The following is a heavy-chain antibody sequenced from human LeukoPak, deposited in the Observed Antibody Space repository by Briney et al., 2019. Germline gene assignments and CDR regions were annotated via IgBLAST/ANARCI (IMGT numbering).Heavy chain of an antibody. CDR1: GFAFSNAW. D-gene: IGHD6-13*01. CDR2: IKSKTDGGTT. Sequence: GGSLRLSCAASGFAFSNAWMGWVRQAPGKGLEWVGRIKSKTDGGTTDYAAPVKGRFTISRDDSKNTLYLQMNSLKTEDTAVYYCTTGIAAAPTFYFDYWGQGTLVTVSS. J-gene: IGHJ4*02. V-gene: IGHV3-15*01. CDR3: TTGIAAAPTFYFDY.